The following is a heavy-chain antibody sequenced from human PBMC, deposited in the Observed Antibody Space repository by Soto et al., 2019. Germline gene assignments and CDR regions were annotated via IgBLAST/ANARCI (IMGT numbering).Heavy chain of an antibody. CDR1: GFTFTSST. D-gene: IGHD3-22*01. V-gene: IGHV1-58*01. J-gene: IGHJ4*02. Sequence: SGKVSCKASGFTFTSSTVQWVRQARGQRLEWVGWIVVGSGSTNYAQKFQERVTITRDMSTSTAYMELSSLRSEDTAVYHCAAADSSVYSASSSRYWRQATLVTVSS. CDR2: IVVGSGST. CDR3: AAADSSVYSASSSRY.